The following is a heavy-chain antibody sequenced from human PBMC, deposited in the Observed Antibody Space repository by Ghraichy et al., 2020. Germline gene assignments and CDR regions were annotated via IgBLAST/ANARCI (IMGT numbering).Heavy chain of an antibody. D-gene: IGHD2-15*01. CDR3: ARDRLGYCSGGSCYTNWFDP. V-gene: IGHV3-74*01. CDR2: INSDGSST. Sequence: LSLTCAASGFTFSSYWMHWVRQAPGKGLVWVSRINSDGSSTSYADSVKGRFTISRDNAKNTLYLQMNSLRAEDTAVYYCARDRLGYCSGGSCYTNWFDPWGQGTLVTVSS. CDR1: GFTFSSYW. J-gene: IGHJ5*02.